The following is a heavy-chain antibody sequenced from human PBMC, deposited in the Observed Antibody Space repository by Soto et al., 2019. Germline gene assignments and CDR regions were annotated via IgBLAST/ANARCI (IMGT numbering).Heavy chain of an antibody. V-gene: IGHV3-33*03. Sequence: GGSLRLSCAASGFIFNEYGMHWVRQAPGKGLEWVAVIWYDGSNKYYADSVKGRFTFSRDNSKNTMSLQMNSLRAEDTAVYYCARWGCSGSNCNLNQRSFDLWGQGTLVTVSS. J-gene: IGHJ4*02. CDR1: GFIFNEYG. CDR3: ARWGCSGSNCNLNQRSFDL. CDR2: IWYDGSNK. D-gene: IGHD2-15*01.